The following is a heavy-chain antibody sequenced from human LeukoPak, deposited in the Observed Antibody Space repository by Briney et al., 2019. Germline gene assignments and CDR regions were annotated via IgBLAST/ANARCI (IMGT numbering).Heavy chain of an antibody. D-gene: IGHD6-19*01. V-gene: IGHV1-2*02. J-gene: IGHJ6*04. CDR2: INPNSGGT. CDR3: ARGYSSGWYMDV. Sequence: ASVKVSCKASGYTFTGYYMHWVRQAPGQGLEWMGWINPNSGGTNYAQKFQGRVTMTRDASISTAYMELSRLRSDDTAVYYCARGYSSGWYMDVWGKGTTVTVSS. CDR1: GYTFTGYY.